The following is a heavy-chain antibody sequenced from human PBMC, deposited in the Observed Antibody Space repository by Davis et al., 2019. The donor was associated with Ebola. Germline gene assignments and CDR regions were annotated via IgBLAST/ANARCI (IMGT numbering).Heavy chain of an antibody. CDR1: GFIVSDNY. CDR2: IYTGRGT. V-gene: IGHV3-53*01. CDR3: ARIAAAEGMDV. J-gene: IGHJ6*02. D-gene: IGHD6-13*01. Sequence: GGSLRLSCAASGFIVSDNYMSWVRQAPGKGLEWISVIYTGRGTYYADSVKGRFTISRDNSKNTLYLQMNSLRAGDTAVYYCARIAAAEGMDVWGQGTTVTVSS.